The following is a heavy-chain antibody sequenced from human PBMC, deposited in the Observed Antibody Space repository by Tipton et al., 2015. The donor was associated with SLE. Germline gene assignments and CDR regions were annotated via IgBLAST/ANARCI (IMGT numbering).Heavy chain of an antibody. CDR1: GGSISSHY. V-gene: IGHV4-59*11. CDR2: IYYSGST. J-gene: IGHJ5*02. D-gene: IGHD4-23*01. Sequence: TLSLTCTVSGGSISSHYWGWIRQPPGKGLEWIGYIYYSGSTNYNPSLKSRVTISVDTSKNQFSLKLSSVTAADTAVYYCARWVTPAPHWFDPWGQGTLVTVSS. CDR3: ARWVTPAPHWFDP.